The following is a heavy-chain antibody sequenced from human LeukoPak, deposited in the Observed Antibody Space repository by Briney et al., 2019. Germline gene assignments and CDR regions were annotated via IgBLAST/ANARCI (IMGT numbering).Heavy chain of an antibody. CDR2: INHSGST. J-gene: IGHJ3*02. CDR1: GGSFSGYY. D-gene: IGHD5-24*01. Sequence: SETLSLTCAVYGGSFSGYYWSWIRQPPGKGLEWIGEINHSGSTNYNPSLKSRVTISVDTSKNQFSLKLSSVTAADTAVYYCARDRGRMAVGDAFDIWGQGTMVTVSS. V-gene: IGHV4-34*01. CDR3: ARDRGRMAVGDAFDI.